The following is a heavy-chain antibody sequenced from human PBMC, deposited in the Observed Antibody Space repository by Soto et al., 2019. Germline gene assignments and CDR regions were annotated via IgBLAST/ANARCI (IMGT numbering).Heavy chain of an antibody. J-gene: IGHJ4*02. Sequence: EVQLVESGGGLVQPGGFLRLSCVASGFTFSNYWIHWVRQTPGEGLVWVSRIKGDVITTNYADSVKGRFTISRDNAKNTVFLQMNSLRAEDTAVYYCARGAFGAYYLDSWGQGTLVIVS. CDR1: GFTFSNYW. CDR2: IKGDVITT. V-gene: IGHV3-74*01. CDR3: ARGAFGAYYLDS. D-gene: IGHD3-3*01.